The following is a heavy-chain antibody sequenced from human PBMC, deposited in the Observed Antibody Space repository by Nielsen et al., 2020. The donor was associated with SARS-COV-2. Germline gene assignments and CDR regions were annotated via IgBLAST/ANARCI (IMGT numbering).Heavy chain of an antibody. D-gene: IGHD5-18*01. V-gene: IGHV3-74*01. Sequence: GESLKISCAASGFTFSNNWMHWVRQAPGKGLVWVSRITSDGSRTTYADSVQGRFTISRDNAKNTLYLQMNSLRAEDTAVYYCAREEDTAMVYYWGQGTLVTVSS. CDR3: AREEDTAMVYY. CDR2: ITSDGSRT. CDR1: GFTFSNNW. J-gene: IGHJ4*02.